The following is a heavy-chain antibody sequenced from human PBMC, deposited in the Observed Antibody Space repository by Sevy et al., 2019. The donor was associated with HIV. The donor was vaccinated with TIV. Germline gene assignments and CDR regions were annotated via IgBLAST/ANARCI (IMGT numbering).Heavy chain of an antibody. CDR1: GGSISSSNW. V-gene: IGHV4-4*02. Sequence: SESLSLTCAVSGGSISSSNWWRWVRQPPGKGLEWIGEIYHSGSTNYNPSLKSRVTISVDKSKNQFSLKLSSVTAADTAVYYCARALPRGDGDYDYYYYYGMDVWGQGTTVSVSS. J-gene: IGHJ6*02. CDR2: IYHSGST. D-gene: IGHD4-17*01. CDR3: ARALPRGDGDYDYYYYYGMDV.